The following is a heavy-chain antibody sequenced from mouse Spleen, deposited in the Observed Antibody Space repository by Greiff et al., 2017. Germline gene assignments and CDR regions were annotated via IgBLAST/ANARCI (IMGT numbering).Heavy chain of an antibody. V-gene: IGHV5-12*02. D-gene: IGHD1-1*01. CDR3: ASSTNYAMDY. CDR2: ISNGGGST. J-gene: IGHJ4*01. CDR1: GFTFSDYY. Sequence: EVKLVESGGGLVQPGGSLKLSCATSGFTFSDYYMYWVRQTPEKRLEWVAYISNGGGSTYYPDTVKGRFTISRDNAKNTLYLQMSRLKSEDTAMYYCASSTNYAMDYWGQGTSVTVSS.